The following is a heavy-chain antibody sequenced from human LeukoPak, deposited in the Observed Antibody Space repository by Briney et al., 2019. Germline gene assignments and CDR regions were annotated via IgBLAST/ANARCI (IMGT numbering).Heavy chain of an antibody. Sequence: GVSLRLSCAASQFTFNHYSVLWVGQAPGRGLEWVADICSGASNIYYSDSVKGLFTISRDNSKNTLYLKMNNVRAEDTAVYYCAKDGDGCVFYNRGPGTLVTVSS. CDR2: ICSGASNI. CDR3: AKDGDGCVFYN. CDR1: QFTFNHYS. D-gene: IGHD2/OR15-2a*01. V-gene: IGHV3-33*06. J-gene: IGHJ4*02.